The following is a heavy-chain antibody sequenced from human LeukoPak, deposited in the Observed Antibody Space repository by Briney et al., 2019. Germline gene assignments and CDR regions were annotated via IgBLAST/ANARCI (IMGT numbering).Heavy chain of an antibody. D-gene: IGHD6-19*01. V-gene: IGHV1-46*01. CDR2: INPSGGST. J-gene: IGHJ4*02. Sequence: ASVKVSCKASGYTFTSYYMHWVRQAPGQGLEWMGIINPSGGSTSYAQKFQGRVTMTRDTSTSTVYMELSSLRSEDTAVYYCARGVYPYSSGWYAPSYFDYWGQGTLVTVSS. CDR3: ARGVYPYSSGWYAPSYFDY. CDR1: GYTFTSYY.